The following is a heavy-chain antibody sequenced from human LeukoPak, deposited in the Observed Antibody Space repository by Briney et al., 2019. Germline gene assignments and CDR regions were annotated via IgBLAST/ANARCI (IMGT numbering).Heavy chain of an antibody. V-gene: IGHV3-7*01. D-gene: IGHD3-3*01. J-gene: IGHJ4*02. Sequence: GGSLRLSCAVSGFTFSGFWMTWVRQAPGKGLEWVANIKQDGSEKYYVDSVKGRFAVSRDNAKNSLYLQMNSLRAEDTAVYYCARAQSGFWSGYCFDYWGQGTLVTVSS. CDR1: GFTFSGFW. CDR2: IKQDGSEK. CDR3: ARAQSGFWSGYCFDY.